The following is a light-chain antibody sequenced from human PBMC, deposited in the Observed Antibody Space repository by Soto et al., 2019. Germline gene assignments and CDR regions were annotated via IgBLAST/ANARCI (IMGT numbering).Light chain of an antibody. CDR1: QSVSSSY. CDR2: GAS. Sequence: EIVLPQSPGTLSLSPGARASLSCRASQSVSSSYLAWYQQKPGQAPRLLIYGASSRATGIPDRFSGSGSGTDFTLTISRLEPEDFAVYYCQQYGSSALTFGGGTKVDIK. J-gene: IGKJ4*01. V-gene: IGKV3-20*01. CDR3: QQYGSSALT.